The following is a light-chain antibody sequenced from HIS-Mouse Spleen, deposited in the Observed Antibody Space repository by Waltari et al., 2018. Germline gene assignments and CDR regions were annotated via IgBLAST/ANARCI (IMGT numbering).Light chain of an antibody. CDR2: EGS. J-gene: IGLJ3*02. V-gene: IGLV2-23*01. CDR3: CSYAGSSTLV. Sequence: QSALTQPASVSGSPGQSITISCTGTSSDVGSSNLVSWYQLHPGKPPKLMIYEGSKRPSGVSNRFSGSKSGNTASLTISGLQAEDEADYYCCSYAGSSTLVFGGGTKLTVL. CDR1: SSDVGSSNL.